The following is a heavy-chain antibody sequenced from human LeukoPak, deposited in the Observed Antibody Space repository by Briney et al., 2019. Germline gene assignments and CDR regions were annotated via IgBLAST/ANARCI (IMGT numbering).Heavy chain of an antibody. CDR2: ISWNSGSI. CDR1: GFTFDDYA. V-gene: IGHV3-9*01. CDR3: AKDRGTGTTGYYYYMDV. J-gene: IGHJ6*03. D-gene: IGHD1-7*01. Sequence: GRSLRLSCAASGFTFDDYAMHWVRQAPGKGLERGSGISWNSGSIGYADSVKGRFTISRDNANNSLYLQMNSLRAEDTALYYCAKDRGTGTTGYYYYMDVWGKGTTVTVSS.